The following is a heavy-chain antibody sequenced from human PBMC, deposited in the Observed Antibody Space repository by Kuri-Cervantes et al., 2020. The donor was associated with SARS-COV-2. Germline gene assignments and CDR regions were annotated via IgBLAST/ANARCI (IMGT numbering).Heavy chain of an antibody. CDR2: INHSGST. Sequence: GSLRLSCAVYGGSFSGYYWSWIRQPPGKGLEWIGEINHSGSTNHNPSLKSRVTISVDTSRNQFSLKLSSVTAADTAVYYCARGLFYFDYWGQGTLVTVSS. J-gene: IGHJ4*02. CDR3: ARGLFYFDY. V-gene: IGHV4-34*01. CDR1: GGSFSGYY.